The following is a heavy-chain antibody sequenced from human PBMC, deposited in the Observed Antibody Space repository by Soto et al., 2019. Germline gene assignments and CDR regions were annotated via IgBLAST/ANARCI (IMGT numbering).Heavy chain of an antibody. Sequence: SGPTLVNPTQTLTMTCTFSGFSLSTSGMCVSWIRQPPGKALEWLALIDWDDDKYYSTSLKTRLTISKDTSKNQVVLTMTNMDPVDTATYYCARMLMGVVVPAAPLGYGMDVWGQGTLVTVSS. CDR1: GFSLSTSGMC. J-gene: IGHJ6*02. CDR3: ARMLMGVVVPAAPLGYGMDV. CDR2: IDWDDDK. V-gene: IGHV2-70*01. D-gene: IGHD2-2*01.